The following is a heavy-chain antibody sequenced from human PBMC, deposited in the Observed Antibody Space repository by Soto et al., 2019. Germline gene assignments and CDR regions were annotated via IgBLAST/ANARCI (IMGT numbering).Heavy chain of an antibody. J-gene: IGHJ4*02. CDR3: ARTEQWLVPPFDY. CDR2: IDPSGGTT. D-gene: IGHD6-19*01. CDR1: GFILTSYY. Sequence: QVQLVQSGAEVKKAGASVKVSCKASGFILTSYYIHWVRQAPGQGLEWMGIIDPSGGTTTDAQKYQDRITMTREKSKSTVYMELSSLRSEDTAVYYCARTEQWLVPPFDYWGQGTMVSVSS. V-gene: IGHV1-46*01.